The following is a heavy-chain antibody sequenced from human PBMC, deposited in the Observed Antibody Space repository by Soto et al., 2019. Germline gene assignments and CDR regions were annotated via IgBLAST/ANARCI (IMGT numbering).Heavy chain of an antibody. J-gene: IGHJ4*02. V-gene: IGHV3-30*18. D-gene: IGHD2-2*01. CDR2: ISYDGSNK. Sequence: HPGGSLRLSCAASGFTFSSYGMHWVRQAPGKGLEWVAVISYDGSNKYYADSVKGRFTISRDNSKNTLYLQMNSLRAEDTAIYYSANGQYCISTSCSEFDYWGPGTLVTVSS. CDR1: GFTFSSYG. CDR3: ANGQYCISTSCSEFDY.